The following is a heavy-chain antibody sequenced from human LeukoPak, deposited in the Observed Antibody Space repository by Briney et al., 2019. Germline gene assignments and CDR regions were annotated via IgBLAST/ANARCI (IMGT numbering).Heavy chain of an antibody. CDR2: IYTSGST. CDR1: GGSISSYY. CDR3: ARDRYGSGSYYKSWFDP. V-gene: IGHV4-4*07. D-gene: IGHD3-10*01. Sequence: SETLSLTCTVSGGSISSYYWSWIWQPAGKGLEWIGRIYTSGSTNYNPSLTSRVTMSVDTSKNQFSLRLSSVTAADTAVYYCARDRYGSGSYYKSWFDPWGQGTLVTVSS. J-gene: IGHJ5*02.